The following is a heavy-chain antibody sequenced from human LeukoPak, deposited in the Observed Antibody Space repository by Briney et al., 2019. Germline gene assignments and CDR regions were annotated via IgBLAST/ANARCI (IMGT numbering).Heavy chain of an antibody. Sequence: PGGSLRLSCVASGFTFDEYGMSWVRQAPGKGLEWVSMIYSGGSTYYADSVKGRFTISRDNAKNSLYLQMNSLRAEDTAVYYCARDRNYYDSSGYYLGWGQGTLVTVSS. J-gene: IGHJ4*02. CDR3: ARDRNYYDSSGYYLG. D-gene: IGHD3-22*01. CDR1: GFTFDEYG. CDR2: IYSGGST. V-gene: IGHV3-66*01.